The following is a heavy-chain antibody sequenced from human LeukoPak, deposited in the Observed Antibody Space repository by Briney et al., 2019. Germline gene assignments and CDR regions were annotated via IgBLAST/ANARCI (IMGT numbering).Heavy chain of an antibody. CDR3: AKDIGSHIVVVTALDY. D-gene: IGHD2-21*02. J-gene: IGHJ4*02. CDR1: GFTFSSYG. Sequence: GGSLRLSCAASGFTFSSYGMHWVRQAPGKGLEWVAVISYDGSNKYYADYVKGRFTISRDNAKNSLYLQMNSLRAEDTALYYCAKDIGSHIVVVTALDYWGQGTLVTVSS. CDR2: ISYDGSNK. V-gene: IGHV3-30*18.